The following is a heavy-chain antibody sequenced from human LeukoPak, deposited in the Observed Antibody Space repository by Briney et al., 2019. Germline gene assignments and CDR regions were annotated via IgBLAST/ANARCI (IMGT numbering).Heavy chain of an antibody. D-gene: IGHD3-10*02. V-gene: IGHV1-2*02. CDR3: ARSSLFGQLFADY. CDR2: INPNSGDT. J-gene: IGHJ4*02. CDR1: GYTFTGYY. Sequence: ASVKVSCKASGYTFTGYYMHWVRQAPGQGLEWVGWINPNSGDTNYAQKFQGRVTMARDTSISPAYMELSRLRSDDTAVYYCARSSLFGQLFADYWGQGTLVTVSS.